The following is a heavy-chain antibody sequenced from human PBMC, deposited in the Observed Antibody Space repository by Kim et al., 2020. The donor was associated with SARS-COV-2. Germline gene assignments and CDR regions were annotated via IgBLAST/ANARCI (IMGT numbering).Heavy chain of an antibody. CDR1: GGSISSYY. CDR2: IYYSGST. Sequence: SETLSLTCTVSGGSISSYYWSWIRQPPGKGLEWIGYIYYSGSTNYNPSLKSRVTISVDTFKNQFSLKLSSVTAADTAVYYCARGGGLDTAMGQDYWGQGTLVTVSS. V-gene: IGHV4-59*01. CDR3: ARGGGLDTAMGQDY. D-gene: IGHD5-18*01. J-gene: IGHJ4*02.